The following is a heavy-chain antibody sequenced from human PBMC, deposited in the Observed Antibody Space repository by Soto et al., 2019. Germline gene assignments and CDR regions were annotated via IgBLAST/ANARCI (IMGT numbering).Heavy chain of an antibody. D-gene: IGHD5-18*01. CDR3: ARGGYNKSSSAFDI. J-gene: IGHJ3*02. CDR2: IYHSGST. V-gene: IGHV4-4*02. Sequence: HPGKGLEWIGEIYHSGSTNYNPSLESRVTISVDKSKNHFSLKLSSVTAADTAVYYFARGGYNKSSSAFDIWGQGTLFTAS.